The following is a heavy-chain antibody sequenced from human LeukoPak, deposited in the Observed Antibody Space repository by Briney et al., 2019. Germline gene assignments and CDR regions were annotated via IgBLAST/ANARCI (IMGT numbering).Heavy chain of an antibody. Sequence: WASVKVSCKASGYTFTGYYMHWVRQAPGQGLEWMGRINPNSGGTNYAQKFQGWVTMTRDTSISTAYMELSRLRSDDTAVYYCARSAVAGTRSGFDYWGQGTLVTVSS. CDR2: INPNSGGT. CDR3: ARSAVAGTRSGFDY. J-gene: IGHJ4*02. CDR1: GYTFTGYY. D-gene: IGHD6-19*01. V-gene: IGHV1-2*04.